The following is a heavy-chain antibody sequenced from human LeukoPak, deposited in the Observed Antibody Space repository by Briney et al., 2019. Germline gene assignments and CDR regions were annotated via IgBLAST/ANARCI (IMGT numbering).Heavy chain of an antibody. D-gene: IGHD3-10*01. CDR1: GGSFSGYY. J-gene: IGHJ4*02. CDR3: ARDAGKYYYGSGSFGAGNHFDY. V-gene: IGHV4-59*01. Sequence: SETLSLTCTVFGGSFSGYYWSWIRQPPGKGLEWIGYIYYSGSTNYDPSLKSRVTISVDTSKNQFSLKLSSVTAADTAVYYCARDAGKYYYGSGSFGAGNHFDYWGQGTLVTVSS. CDR2: IYYSGST.